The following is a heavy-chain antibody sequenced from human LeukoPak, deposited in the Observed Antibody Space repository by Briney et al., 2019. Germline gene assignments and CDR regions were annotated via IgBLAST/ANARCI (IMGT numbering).Heavy chain of an antibody. V-gene: IGHV3-30*02. CDR1: GFTFSSYG. J-gene: IGHJ4*02. CDR3: AKDHPYYYGSGSYLF. CDR2: IRYDGSNK. Sequence: GGSLRLSCAASGFTFSSYGMHWVRQAPGKGLEWVAFIRYDGSNKYYADSVKGRFTISRDNSKNTLYLQMNSLRAEDTAVYYCAKDHPYYYGSGSYLFWGQGTLVTVSS. D-gene: IGHD3-10*01.